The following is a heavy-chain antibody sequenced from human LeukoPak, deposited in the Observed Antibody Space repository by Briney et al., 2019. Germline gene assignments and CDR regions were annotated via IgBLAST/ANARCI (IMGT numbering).Heavy chain of an antibody. CDR3: ARGYSYGYDTPDY. J-gene: IGHJ4*02. Sequence: GGSLRLSCAASGFTFSTYAMHWVRQAPGKGLEWVAVISSDRNNKYYADSVKGRFTVSRDNSKNTLYLQMNSLRAEDTAVYYCARGYSYGYDTPDYWGQGTLVTVSS. CDR1: GFTFSTYA. D-gene: IGHD5-18*01. CDR2: ISSDRNNK. V-gene: IGHV3-30-3*01.